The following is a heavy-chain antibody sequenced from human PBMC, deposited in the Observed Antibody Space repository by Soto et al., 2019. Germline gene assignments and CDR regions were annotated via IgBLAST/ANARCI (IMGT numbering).Heavy chain of an antibody. CDR1: GFSFHDVL. Sequence: VSLKLSCAASGFSFHDVLMSCVRHTPGKGLEWVGRIQSKADGGTAEYGTPLKGRATISRDDSTNTLDLLMNNLKTEDTGVYFCVRILQYFGAPRAYFDLWGRGPLVTAS. V-gene: IGHV3-15*01. D-gene: IGHD3-10*01. CDR2: IQSKADGGTA. CDR3: VRILQYFGAPRAYFDL. J-gene: IGHJ2*01.